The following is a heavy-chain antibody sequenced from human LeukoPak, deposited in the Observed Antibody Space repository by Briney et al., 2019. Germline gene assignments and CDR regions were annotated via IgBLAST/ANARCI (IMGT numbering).Heavy chain of an antibody. CDR2: TSGSGITT. J-gene: IGHJ4*02. CDR3: ARISTSSPSDH. CDR1: GFTFSSCA. Sequence: GGSLRLSCAPSGFTFSSCAMSWVRQAPGKGLEWVSSTSGSGITTYYGDSVKGRFTTSRDNSKNTLYLQMNSLRAEDTAVYYCARISTSSPSDHWGQGTLVTVSS. D-gene: IGHD2/OR15-2a*01. V-gene: IGHV3-23*01.